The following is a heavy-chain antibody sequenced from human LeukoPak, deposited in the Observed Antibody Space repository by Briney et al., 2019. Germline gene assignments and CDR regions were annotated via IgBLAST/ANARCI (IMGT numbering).Heavy chain of an antibody. CDR2: IRYDGSNK. D-gene: IGHD3-22*01. Sequence: PGGSLRLSCATSGFTFSSHALSWVRQAPGKGLEWVAFIRYDGSNKYYADSVKGRFTISRDNSKNTLYLQMNSLRAEDTAVYYCARVGSYYDSSGYYSTAVNFDYWGQGTLVTVSS. CDR1: GFTFSSHA. CDR3: ARVGSYYDSSGYYSTAVNFDY. J-gene: IGHJ4*02. V-gene: IGHV3-30*02.